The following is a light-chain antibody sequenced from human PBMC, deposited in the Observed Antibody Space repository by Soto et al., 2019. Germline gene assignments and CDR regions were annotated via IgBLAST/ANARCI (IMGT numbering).Light chain of an antibody. Sequence: DIQMTQSPSTLSASVGDRVTITCRARQSISSCLAWYQQKPGKAPKLLIYDASSLESGVPSRFSGSGSGTEFTLTISSLQPDDFATYYCQQYNSYWTFGQGTKVEIK. V-gene: IGKV1-5*01. CDR2: DAS. J-gene: IGKJ1*01. CDR1: QSISSC. CDR3: QQYNSYWT.